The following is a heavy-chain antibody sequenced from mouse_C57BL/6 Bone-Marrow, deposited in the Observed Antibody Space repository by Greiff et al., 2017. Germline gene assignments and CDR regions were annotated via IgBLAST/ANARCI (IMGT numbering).Heavy chain of an antibody. CDR2: ISDGGSYT. D-gene: IGHD2-1*01. J-gene: IGHJ4*01. V-gene: IGHV5-4*01. CDR3: ASFYYGKGGDY. CDR1: GFTFSSYA. Sequence: EVQRVESGGGLVKPGGSLKLSCAASGFTFSSYAMSWVRQTPEKRLEWVATISDGGSYTYYPDNVKGRFTISRDNAKNNLYLQMSHLKSEDTAMYYCASFYYGKGGDYWGQGTSVTVSS.